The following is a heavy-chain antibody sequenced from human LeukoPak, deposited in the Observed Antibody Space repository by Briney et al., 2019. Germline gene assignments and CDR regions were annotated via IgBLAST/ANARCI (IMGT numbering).Heavy chain of an antibody. V-gene: IGHV4-59*08. D-gene: IGHD6-19*01. CDR2: IYYTGGT. CDR3: AKYGNSGWVIDN. Sequence: PSETLSLTCTVSGGSIGSDYWTWIRQPPGKGREYIGYIYYTGGTNYNPSLKSRVTISVDTSKNQFSLKLSSVPAADTAVYFCAKYGNSGWVIDNWGQGTLVTVSS. J-gene: IGHJ4*02. CDR1: GGSIGSDY.